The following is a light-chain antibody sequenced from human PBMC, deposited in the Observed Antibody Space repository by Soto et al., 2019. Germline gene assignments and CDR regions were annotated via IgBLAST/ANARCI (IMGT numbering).Light chain of an antibody. CDR2: DAS. J-gene: IGKJ1*01. V-gene: IGKV1-5*01. Sequence: DIPMTQSPSTLCASVGDTVTVTCRASQSVSGWLAWYQQKPGEAPKLLIYDASALPRGVPSRFSGSGSGTKFTLTIASLQTDDSATYYCQQYETFSGTFGPGTKVEI. CDR3: QQYETFSGT. CDR1: QSVSGW.